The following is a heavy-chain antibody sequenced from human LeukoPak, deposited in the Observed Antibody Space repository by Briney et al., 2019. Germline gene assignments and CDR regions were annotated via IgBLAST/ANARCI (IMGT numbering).Heavy chain of an antibody. CDR1: GFTFSSYA. D-gene: IGHD3-10*01. CDR3: ARDPFMVRGVVDY. J-gene: IGHJ4*02. V-gene: IGHV3-30-3*01. CDR2: ISYDGSNK. Sequence: GRSPRLSCAASGFTFSSYAMHWVRQAPGKGLEWVAVISYDGSNKYYADSVKGRFTISRDNSKNTLYLQMNSLRAEDTAVYYCARDPFMVRGVVDYWGQGTLVTASS.